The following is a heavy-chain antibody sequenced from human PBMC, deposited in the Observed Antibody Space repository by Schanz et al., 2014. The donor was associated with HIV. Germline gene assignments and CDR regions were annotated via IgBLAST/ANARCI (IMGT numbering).Heavy chain of an antibody. V-gene: IGHV1-69*06. J-gene: IGHJ6*02. D-gene: IGHD5-12*01. Sequence: QVQLVQSGAEVKKPGSSVKVSCKASGGAFSSYAISWVRQAPGQGLEWMGGIMPILGTANYAQKLQGRVTVTADRSTSTAYMELSSLRSEDTAVYYCARDVVATISPKYYYYGMDVWGQGTTVTVSS. CDR2: IMPILGTA. CDR3: ARDVVATISPKYYYYGMDV. CDR1: GGAFSSYA.